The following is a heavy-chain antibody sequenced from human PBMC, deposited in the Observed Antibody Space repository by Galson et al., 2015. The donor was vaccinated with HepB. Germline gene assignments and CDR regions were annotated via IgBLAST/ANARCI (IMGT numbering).Heavy chain of an antibody. CDR1: GGTFSSYA. CDR2: IIPILGIA. D-gene: IGHD3-10*01. CDR3: ARASYYGSGSSHFDY. J-gene: IGHJ4*02. V-gene: IGHV1-69*04. Sequence: SVKVSCKASGGTFSSYAISWVRQAPGQGLEWMGRIIPILGIANYAQKFQGRVTITADKSTSTAYMELSSLRSEDTAVYYCARASYYGSGSSHFDYWGQGTLVTVSS.